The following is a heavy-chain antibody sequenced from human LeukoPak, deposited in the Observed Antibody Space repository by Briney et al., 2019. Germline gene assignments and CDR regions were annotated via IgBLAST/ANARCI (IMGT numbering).Heavy chain of an antibody. CDR1: GYTFTSYD. D-gene: IGHD2-2*01. J-gene: IGHJ5*02. CDR3: ARSRGRCSSTSCRNWFDH. V-gene: IGHV1-8*01. CDR2: MNPNSGNT. Sequence: GASVKVSCKASGYTFTSYDINWVRQATGQGLEWMGWMNPNSGNTGYAQKFQGRVTMTRNTSISTAYMELSSLRSEDTAVYYCARSRGRCSSTSCRNWFDHWGQGTLVTVSS.